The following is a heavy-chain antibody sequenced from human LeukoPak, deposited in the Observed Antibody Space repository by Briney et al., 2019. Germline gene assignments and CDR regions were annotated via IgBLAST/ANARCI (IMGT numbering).Heavy chain of an antibody. CDR2: IGGGGENT. CDR3: AKVLTGSQDY. CDR1: GFTFSSYA. J-gene: IGHJ4*02. Sequence: GGSLRLSCAASGFTFSSYAMSWVRQAPGKGREWLSTIGGGGENTYYADSVRGRFTISRENSKNTVYLQMKSLRAEATAVYFCAKVLTGSQDYWGQGTLVTVSS. V-gene: IGHV3-23*01. D-gene: IGHD7-27*01.